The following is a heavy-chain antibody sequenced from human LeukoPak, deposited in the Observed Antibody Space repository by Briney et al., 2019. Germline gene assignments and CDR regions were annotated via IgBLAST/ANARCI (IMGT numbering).Heavy chain of an antibody. CDR3: ARGWNYAFRFDY. CDR1: GFTFSDYW. J-gene: IGHJ4*02. CDR2: IKQDGSEK. D-gene: IGHD1-7*01. Sequence: QPGGSLRLSSAASGFTFSDYWMTWVRQAPGKGLEWVAHIKQDGSEKYYVDSVKGRFTISRDNAKNLVYLQMNSPRAEDTAVYFCARGWNYAFRFDYWGQGTLVSVSS. V-gene: IGHV3-7*01.